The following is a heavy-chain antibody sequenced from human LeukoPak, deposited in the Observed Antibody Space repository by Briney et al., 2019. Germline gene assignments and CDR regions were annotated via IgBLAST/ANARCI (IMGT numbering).Heavy chain of an antibody. Sequence: SVKVSCKASGGIFSSYTISWVRQVPGQGLEWMGRIIPILGIANYAQKFQGRVTITADKSTSTAYMELSSLRSEDTAVYYCARDPPITAMATDWGQGTLVTVSS. CDR2: IIPILGIA. J-gene: IGHJ4*02. V-gene: IGHV1-69*04. CDR1: GGIFSSYT. D-gene: IGHD5-18*01. CDR3: ARDPPITAMATD.